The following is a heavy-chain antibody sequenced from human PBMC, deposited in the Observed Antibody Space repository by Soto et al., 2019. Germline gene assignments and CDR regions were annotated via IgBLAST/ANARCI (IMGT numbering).Heavy chain of an antibody. Sequence: EVQLVESGGDLVQPGGSLRLSCAASGFTFSSYWMSWVRQAPGKGLEWVAKIKQDGSEKYYVDSVMGRFTISRDNAKNSLYLQMNGLRAEDSAVYYCARGGAAVPYYYYYGMDVWGQGTTVTVSS. CDR2: IKQDGSEK. CDR1: GFTFSSYW. D-gene: IGHD2-15*01. CDR3: ARGGAAVPYYYYYGMDV. V-gene: IGHV3-7*05. J-gene: IGHJ6*02.